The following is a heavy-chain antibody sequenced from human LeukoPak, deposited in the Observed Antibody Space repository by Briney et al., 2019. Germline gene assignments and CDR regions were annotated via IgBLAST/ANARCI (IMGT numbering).Heavy chain of an antibody. CDR1: GYTFTTHG. V-gene: IGHV1-18*01. D-gene: IGHD3-22*01. J-gene: IGHJ1*01. CDR2: ISAYNGNT. CDR3: ARDRDFIYYDSDGFVFQF. Sequence: ASVKVSCKASGYTFTTHGITWVRQAPGQGLEWMGWISAYNGNTNYAQRLQGRVTMTTDTSTSTAYMELRGLRPDDTAVYYCARDRDFIYYDSDGFVFQFWGQGTLVTVSS.